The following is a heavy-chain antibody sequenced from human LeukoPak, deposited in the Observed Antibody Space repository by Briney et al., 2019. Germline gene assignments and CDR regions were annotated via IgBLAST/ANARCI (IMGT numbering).Heavy chain of an antibody. D-gene: IGHD6-19*01. J-gene: IGHJ4*02. V-gene: IGHV4-59*01. CDR2: IYYSGST. CDR3: ARDSKDSSGWSTVDY. Sequence: PSETLSLTCTVAGGSISSYYWSWIRQPPGKGLEWIGYIYYSGSTNYNPSLKSRVTISVDTSKNQFSLKLSSVTAADPAVYYCARDSKDSSGWSTVDYWGQGTLVTVSS. CDR1: GGSISSYY.